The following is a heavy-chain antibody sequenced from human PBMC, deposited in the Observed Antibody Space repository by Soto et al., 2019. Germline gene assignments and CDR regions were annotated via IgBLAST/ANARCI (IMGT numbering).Heavy chain of an antibody. CDR1: GFTFSKYA. CDR3: AANSASLDAYDI. D-gene: IGHD7-27*01. J-gene: IGHJ3*02. Sequence: PGGSLRLSCAASGFTFSKYAMTWVRQAPGKGLEWVSTIGDSGERTHYADSVKGRFTISRDNSNNTVYLRINSLRADDTAVYYCAANSASLDAYDISGPATIVTVS. V-gene: IGHV3-23*01. CDR2: IGDSGERT.